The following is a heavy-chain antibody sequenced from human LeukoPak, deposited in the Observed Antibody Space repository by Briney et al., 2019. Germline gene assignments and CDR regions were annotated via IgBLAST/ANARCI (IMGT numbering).Heavy chain of an antibody. V-gene: IGHV3-7*01. CDR3: ATSGRPLDY. CDR2: IKHDGSDE. D-gene: IGHD3-10*01. CDR1: GFTFSTYW. J-gene: IGHJ4*02. Sequence: PGGSLRLSCAASGFTFSTYWMSWLRQAPGKGLQWVANIKHDGSDEYYVDSVRGRFTVSRDNAKNSLYLQMNSLRAEDTAISPCATSGRPLDYWGPGTLVTVSS.